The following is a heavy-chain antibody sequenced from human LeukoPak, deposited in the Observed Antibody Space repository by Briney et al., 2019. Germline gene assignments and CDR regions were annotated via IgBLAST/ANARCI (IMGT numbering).Heavy chain of an antibody. V-gene: IGHV1-46*01. Sequence: GASVKVSCKASGYTFTSYYMHWVRQAPGLGLEWMGIINPSGGSTSYAQKFQGRVTMTGDTSTSTVYMELSSLRSEDTAVYYCARDPRGPTTYDSSARDSLDYWGQGTLVTVSS. D-gene: IGHD3-22*01. CDR2: INPSGGST. CDR3: ARDPRGPTTYDSSARDSLDY. J-gene: IGHJ4*02. CDR1: GYTFTSYY.